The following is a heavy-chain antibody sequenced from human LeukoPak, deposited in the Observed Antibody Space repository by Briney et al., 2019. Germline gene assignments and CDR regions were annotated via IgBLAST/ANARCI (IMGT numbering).Heavy chain of an antibody. CDR3: AREYYYYYYMDV. V-gene: IGHV4-38-2*02. CDR2: IYYSGNT. Sequence: SETVSLTCTVSGYSISSGYYWAWIRQPPGKGLEWIGSIYYSGNTYYNPSLKSRVTISLDTSKNQFSLKLSSVTAADTAVYYCAREYYYYYYMDVWGKGTTVTVSS. CDR1: GYSISSGYY. J-gene: IGHJ6*03.